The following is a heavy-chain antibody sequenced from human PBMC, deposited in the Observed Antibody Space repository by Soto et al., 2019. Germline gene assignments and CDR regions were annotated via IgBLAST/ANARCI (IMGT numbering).Heavy chain of an antibody. Sequence: SETLSLTCAFYGWSFSGYYWSLIRQPPGKGLEWIGEINHSGSTNYNPSLKSRVTISVDTSKNQFSLKLSSVAAADTAVYYCARKQQLATSHFDYWGQGTLVTVSS. V-gene: IGHV4-34*01. CDR1: GWSFSGYY. J-gene: IGHJ4*02. D-gene: IGHD6-13*01. CDR2: INHSGST. CDR3: ARKQQLATSHFDY.